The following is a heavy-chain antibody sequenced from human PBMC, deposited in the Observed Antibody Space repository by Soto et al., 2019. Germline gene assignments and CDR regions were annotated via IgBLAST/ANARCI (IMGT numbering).Heavy chain of an antibody. D-gene: IGHD6-13*01. J-gene: IGHJ5*02. V-gene: IGHV1-18*01. CDR1: GYTFTSYG. CDR3: ARVGVLFIAAAGSWFDP. Sequence: ASVKVSGKASGYTFTSYGISWVRQAPGQGLEWMGWISAYNGNTNYAQKLQGRVTMTTDTSTSTAYMELRSLRSDDTAVYYCARVGVLFIAAAGSWFDPWGQGTLVTVSS. CDR2: ISAYNGNT.